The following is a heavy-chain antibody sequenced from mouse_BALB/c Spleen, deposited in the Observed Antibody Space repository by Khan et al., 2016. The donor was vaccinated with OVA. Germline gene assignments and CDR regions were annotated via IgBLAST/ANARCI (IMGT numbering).Heavy chain of an antibody. CDR2: IWGGGST. D-gene: IGHD3-3*01. V-gene: IGHV2-6-4*01. Sequence: QVQLKESGPGLVAPSQSLSITCTVSGFSLSRYSVHWVRQPPGKGLEWLGIIWGGGSTDYNSALKSRLSISNDNSTSQAYLKMHSLQTADTAIYYGGRNRDGGSYWYFDVWGAGTAVTVSS. CDR3: GRNRDGGSYWYFDV. J-gene: IGHJ1*01. CDR1: GFSLSRYS.